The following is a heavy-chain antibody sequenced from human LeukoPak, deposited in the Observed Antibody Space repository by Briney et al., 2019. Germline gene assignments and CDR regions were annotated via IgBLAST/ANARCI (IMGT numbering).Heavy chain of an antibody. Sequence: NPSETLSLTCTVSGGSISSSSYYWGWIRQPPGKGLEWIGSIYYSGSTYYNPSLKSRVTISVDTSKNQFSLKLSSVTAADTAVYYCARTDYYDSSGYPRTDAFDIWGQGTMVTVSS. V-gene: IGHV4-39*07. CDR2: IYYSGST. D-gene: IGHD3-22*01. CDR3: ARTDYYDSSGYPRTDAFDI. J-gene: IGHJ3*02. CDR1: GGSISSSSYY.